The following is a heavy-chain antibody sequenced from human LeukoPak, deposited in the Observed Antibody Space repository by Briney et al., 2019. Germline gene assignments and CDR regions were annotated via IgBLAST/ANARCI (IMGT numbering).Heavy chain of an antibody. CDR3: ARGRGPYGWFDP. D-gene: IGHD3-10*01. CDR2: ISSSDTI. CDR1: GFTFSSYG. V-gene: IGHV3-48*01. Sequence: GGSLRLSCAASGFTFSSYGMNWVRQAPGKGLEWVSYISSSDTIYYADSVKGRFAISRNNAKNALYLQMNNLRAEDTAIYFCARGRGPYGWFDPWGQGTLVTVSS. J-gene: IGHJ5*02.